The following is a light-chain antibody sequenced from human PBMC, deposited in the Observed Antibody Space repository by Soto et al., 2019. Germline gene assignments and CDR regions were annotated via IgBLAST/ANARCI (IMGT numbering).Light chain of an antibody. J-gene: IGKJ1*01. CDR1: QAVNIR. Sequence: EIVLTQSPATLSSFPGDRVTLSCRASQAVNIRLAWYQHKPGQAPRLLIYLASNRAAGVPARFSGSGSGTDFTLTISDVEPEDFAVYYCHQRQSWPRTFGQGTKVDIK. CDR2: LAS. V-gene: IGKV3-11*01. CDR3: HQRQSWPRT.